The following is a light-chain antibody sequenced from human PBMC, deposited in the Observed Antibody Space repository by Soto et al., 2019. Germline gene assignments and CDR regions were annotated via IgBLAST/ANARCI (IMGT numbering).Light chain of an antibody. CDR3: QQYNSYLCT. CDR2: DAS. Sequence: DIQMTQSPSTLSASVGDRVTITCRASQSISSWLAWYQQKPGKAPKLLIYDASSLESGVPSRFSGSGSGTEFTLTISSLQPDDFATYYCQQYNSYLCTFGQRTKVEIK. V-gene: IGKV1-5*01. CDR1: QSISSW. J-gene: IGKJ1*01.